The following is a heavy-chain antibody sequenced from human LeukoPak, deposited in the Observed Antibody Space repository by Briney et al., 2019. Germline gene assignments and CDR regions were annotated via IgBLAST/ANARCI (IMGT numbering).Heavy chain of an antibody. CDR1: GFTFSRYA. J-gene: IGHJ4*02. D-gene: IGHD4-17*01. CDR3: GKDRPYDYGDSTTSFDS. CDR2: VSNSGGST. Sequence: GGSLRLSCAASGFTFSRYAMSWVRQAPGKGLEWVSTVSNSGGSTYYPDSVKGRFTISRDNSKNTVFLQVNSLRAEDTAVYYCGKDRPYDYGDSTTSFDSWGRGTLVTVSS. V-gene: IGHV3-23*01.